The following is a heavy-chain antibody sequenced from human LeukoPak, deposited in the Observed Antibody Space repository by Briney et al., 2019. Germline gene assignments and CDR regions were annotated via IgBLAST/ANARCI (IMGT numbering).Heavy chain of an antibody. CDR1: GFTFTSYA. J-gene: IGHJ4*02. CDR3: AKYLLAAAVLYYFDY. Sequence: GGSLRLFCAASGFTFTSYAMSSVRQAPGKGLEWVPAISGSGGSTYYADSVKGRFTISRDNTKNTLYLQMKSLRDEDRSEYYGAKYLLAAAVLYYFDYWGQGTLVTLSS. CDR2: ISGSGGST. D-gene: IGHD6-13*01. V-gene: IGHV3-23*01.